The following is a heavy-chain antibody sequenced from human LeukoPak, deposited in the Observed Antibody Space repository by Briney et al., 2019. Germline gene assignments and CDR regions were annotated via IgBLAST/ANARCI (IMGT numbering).Heavy chain of an antibody. CDR1: GFTFSSYG. Sequence: PGGSLRLSCAASGFTFSSYGMHWVRQAPGKGLEGVAVIWYDGSNKYYADSVKGRFTISRDNSKNTLYLQMNSLRAEDTAVYYCAREGDSNYAFDYWGQGTLVTVSS. D-gene: IGHD4-11*01. V-gene: IGHV3-33*01. CDR2: IWYDGSNK. CDR3: AREGDSNYAFDY. J-gene: IGHJ4*02.